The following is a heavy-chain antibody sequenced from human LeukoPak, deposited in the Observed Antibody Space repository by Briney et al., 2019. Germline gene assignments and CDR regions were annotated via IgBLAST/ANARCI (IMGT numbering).Heavy chain of an antibody. J-gene: IGHJ4*02. Sequence: PGGSLRLSCAASGFTFSSYGMSWVRQAPGKGLEWVSAISGSGGSTYYADSVKGRFTISRDNSKNTLYLQMNSLRAEDTAVYYCAKDPEVDTAMVLTDPPGYWGQGTLVTVSS. CDR2: ISGSGGST. CDR1: GFTFSSYG. V-gene: IGHV3-23*01. CDR3: AKDPEVDTAMVLTDPPGY. D-gene: IGHD5-18*01.